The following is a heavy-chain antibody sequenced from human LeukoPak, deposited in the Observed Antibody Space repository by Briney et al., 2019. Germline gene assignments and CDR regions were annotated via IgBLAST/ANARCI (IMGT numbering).Heavy chain of an antibody. CDR1: GFTFGDYA. D-gene: IGHD6-19*01. V-gene: IGHV3-30*04. CDR2: ISYHGINE. CDR3: AKVRWDNSGWYYLDS. J-gene: IGHJ4*02. Sequence: GGSLRLSCTASGFTFGDYAMNWFRQAPGKGLEWMAVISYHGINEYYADSVKGRFTISRDNSKNTLHLQMNSLRAEDTAVYYCAKVRWDNSGWYYLDSWGQGTLVTVSS.